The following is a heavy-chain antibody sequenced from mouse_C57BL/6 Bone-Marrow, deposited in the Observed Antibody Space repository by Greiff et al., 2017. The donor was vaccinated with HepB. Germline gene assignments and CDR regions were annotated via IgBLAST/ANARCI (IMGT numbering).Heavy chain of an antibody. V-gene: IGHV1-64*01. J-gene: IGHJ1*03. CDR3: ARGGGGARYFDV. CDR2: IHPNSGST. Sequence: QVQLQQPGAELVKPGASVKLSCKASGYTFTSYWMHWVKQRPGQGLEWIGMIHPNSGSTNYNEKFKSKATLTVDKSSSTAYMQLSSLTSEDSAVYYCARGGGGARYFDVWGTGTTVTVSS. CDR1: GYTFTSYW.